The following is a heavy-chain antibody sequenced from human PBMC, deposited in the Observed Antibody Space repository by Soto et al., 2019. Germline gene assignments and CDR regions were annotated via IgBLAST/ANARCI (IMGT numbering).Heavy chain of an antibody. D-gene: IGHD5-18*01. CDR2: INHSGST. V-gene: IGHV4-34*01. J-gene: IGHJ4*02. CDR3: ARGKLWREW. CDR1: VVSFSGYY. Sequence: KTWETLSLTCAFYVVSFSGYYWSCIRHPPGKWLEWIGEINHSGSTNYNPSLKSRVTISVDTSKNHFYLKLSSVTAADKAVSYCARGKLWREWWGQGT.